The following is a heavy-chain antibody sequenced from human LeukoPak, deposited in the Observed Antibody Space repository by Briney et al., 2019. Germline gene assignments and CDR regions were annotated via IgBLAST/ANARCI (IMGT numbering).Heavy chain of an antibody. CDR2: ISAYNGNT. J-gene: IGHJ5*02. D-gene: IGHD2-2*01. Sequence: ASVKVSCKASGYTFTSYGISWVRQAPGQGLEWMGWISAYNGNTNYAQKLQGRVTMTTDTSTSTAYTELRRLRSDDTDVYYCARGSYCSSTSCYGGICFDPWGQGTLVTVSS. V-gene: IGHV1-18*01. CDR1: GYTFTSYG. CDR3: ARGSYCSSTSCYGGICFDP.